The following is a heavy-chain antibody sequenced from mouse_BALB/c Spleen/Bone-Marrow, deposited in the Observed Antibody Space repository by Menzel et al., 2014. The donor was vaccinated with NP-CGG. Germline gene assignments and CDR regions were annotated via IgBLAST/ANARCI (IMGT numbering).Heavy chain of an antibody. CDR3: RAYYRYDGYAMDY. D-gene: IGHD2-14*01. J-gene: IGHJ4*01. V-gene: IGHV1-15*01. CDR2: IDPETGGT. Sequence: VHLAESGAELVRPGASVTLSCKASGYTFTDYEMHWVKQTPVHGLEWIGAIDPETGGTAYNQKFKGKATLTADKSSSTAYMELRSLTSEDSAVYYCRAYYRYDGYAMDYWGQGTSVTVSS. CDR1: GYTFTDYE.